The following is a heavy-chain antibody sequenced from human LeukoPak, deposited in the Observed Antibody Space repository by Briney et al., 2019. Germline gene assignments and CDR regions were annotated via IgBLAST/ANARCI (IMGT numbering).Heavy chain of an antibody. Sequence: GGSLRLSCAASGFTFSDYGMHWVRQAPGKGLEWVAFIRYDASNKYYGDSVKGRFIVSRDNVKNTLYLQMNSLRTEDTAVYYCAKDFSSSSLGSWYFDLWGRGALVTVYS. V-gene: IGHV3-30*02. CDR1: GFTFSDYG. D-gene: IGHD6-13*01. CDR2: IRYDASNK. J-gene: IGHJ2*01. CDR3: AKDFSSSSLGSWYFDL.